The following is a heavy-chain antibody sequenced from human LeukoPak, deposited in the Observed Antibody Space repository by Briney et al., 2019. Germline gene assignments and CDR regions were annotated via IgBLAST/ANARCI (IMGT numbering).Heavy chain of an antibody. CDR3: ARGPEESSTSDY. J-gene: IGHJ4*02. Sequence: AGGSLRLSCAASGLTFSSHWMNWVRQAPGKGLEWVSSISSSSSYIYYADSVKGRFTISRDNAKNSLYLQMNSLRAEDTAVYYCARGPEESSTSDYWGQGTLVTVSS. D-gene: IGHD3-10*01. CDR2: ISSSSSYI. V-gene: IGHV3-21*01. CDR1: GLTFSSHW.